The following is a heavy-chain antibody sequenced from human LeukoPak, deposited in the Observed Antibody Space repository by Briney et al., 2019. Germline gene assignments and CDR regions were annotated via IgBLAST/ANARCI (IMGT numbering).Heavy chain of an antibody. D-gene: IGHD6-13*01. Sequence: GGSLRLSCAASGFTFSSFGMHWVRQALGKGLEWVAFIWYDGSNKYYADSVKGRFTISRDNSKNTLYLQMNSLRAEDTAVYYCVRGIGKAYSSSWYGAFDIWGQGTMVTVSS. CDR1: GFTFSSFG. CDR2: IWYDGSNK. CDR3: VRGIGKAYSSSWYGAFDI. J-gene: IGHJ3*02. V-gene: IGHV3-33*01.